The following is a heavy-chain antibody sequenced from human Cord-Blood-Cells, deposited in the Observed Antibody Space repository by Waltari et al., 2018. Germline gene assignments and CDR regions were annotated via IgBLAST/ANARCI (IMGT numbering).Heavy chain of an antibody. CDR1: GYTFTSYY. Sequence: QVQLVQSGAEVKKPGASVKVSCKASGYTFTSYYMHWVRRALGQGLAWMGIIDPGGGITSYAQKFQGRVPMTRDTSQRTVYRELSRRRSEDAAVYYCARDIRPYLSSSSFDYWGQGTLVTVSS. CDR3: ARDIRPYLSSSSFDY. CDR2: IDPGGGIT. D-gene: IGHD6-6*01. J-gene: IGHJ4*02. V-gene: IGHV1-46*01.